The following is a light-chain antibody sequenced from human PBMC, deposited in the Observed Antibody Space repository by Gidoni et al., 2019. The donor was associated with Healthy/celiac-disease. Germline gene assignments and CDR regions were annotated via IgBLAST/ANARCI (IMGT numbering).Light chain of an antibody. Sequence: QPALTQPRSVSGSPGQSVTIACTGTSSDVGGYNYVSWYQHHPGKAPKLMIYDVSKRPSGVPNRFSGSKSGNTASLTISGLQAEDEADYYCCSYAGSYTEVFGGGTKLTVL. CDR2: DVS. V-gene: IGLV2-11*01. CDR1: SSDVGGYNY. J-gene: IGLJ2*01. CDR3: CSYAGSYTEV.